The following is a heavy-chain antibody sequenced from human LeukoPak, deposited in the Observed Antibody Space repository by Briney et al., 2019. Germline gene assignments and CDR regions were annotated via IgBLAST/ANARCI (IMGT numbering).Heavy chain of an antibody. CDR3: ARDRAAAAGNRVGWFDP. V-gene: IGHV4-4*07. CDR1: GGSISSYY. CDR2: IYTSGST. D-gene: IGHD6-13*01. Sequence: SETLSLTCTVSGGSISSYYWSWIRQPAGKGLEWIGRIYTSGSTNYNPSLKSRVTISVDRPKNQFSLKLSSVTAADTAVYYCARDRAAAAGNRVGWFDPWGQGTLVTVSS. J-gene: IGHJ5*02.